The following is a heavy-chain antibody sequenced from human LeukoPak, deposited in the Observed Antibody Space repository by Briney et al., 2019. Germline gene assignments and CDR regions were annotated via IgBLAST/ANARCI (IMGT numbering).Heavy chain of an antibody. D-gene: IGHD3-22*01. CDR1: GYTFSSYA. Sequence: SVKVSCKASGYTFSSYAISWVRQAPGQGLEWMGGIIPIFGTANYAQKFQGRVTITTDESTSTAYMELSSLRSEDTAVYYCARTTDYYDSSGYEYFDYWGQGTLVTVSS. CDR2: IIPIFGTA. CDR3: ARTTDYYDSSGYEYFDY. V-gene: IGHV1-69*05. J-gene: IGHJ4*02.